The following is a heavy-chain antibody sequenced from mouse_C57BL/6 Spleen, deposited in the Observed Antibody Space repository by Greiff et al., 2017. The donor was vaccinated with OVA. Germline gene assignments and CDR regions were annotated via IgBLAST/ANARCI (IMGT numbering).Heavy chain of an antibody. CDR2: IYPRSGNT. J-gene: IGHJ4*01. CDR1: GYTFTSYG. Sequence: VKLQESGAELARPGASVKLSCKASGYTFTSYGISWVKQRTGQGLEWIGEIYPRSGNTYYNEKFKGKATLTADKSSSTAYMELRSLTSEDSAVYFCARSHYYGSSPHAMDYWGQGTSVTVSS. D-gene: IGHD1-1*01. CDR3: ARSHYYGSSPHAMDY. V-gene: IGHV1-81*01.